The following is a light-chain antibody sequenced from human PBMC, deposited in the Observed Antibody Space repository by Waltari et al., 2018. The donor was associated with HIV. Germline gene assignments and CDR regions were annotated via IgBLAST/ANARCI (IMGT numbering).Light chain of an antibody. CDR2: RNN. CDR3: AAWDDSLSGVV. CDR1: SSNIGSNY. J-gene: IGLJ2*01. Sequence: QSVLTQPPSASGTPGQRGTTSCSASSSNIGSNYVYWYQQLPGTAPKLLIYRNNQRPSGVPDRFSGSKSGTSASLAISGLRSEDEADYYCAAWDDSLSGVVIGGGTKLTVL. V-gene: IGLV1-47*01.